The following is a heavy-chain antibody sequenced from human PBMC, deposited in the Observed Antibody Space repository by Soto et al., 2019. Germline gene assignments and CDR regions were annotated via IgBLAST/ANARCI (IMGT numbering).Heavy chain of an antibody. CDR2: IYYSGST. J-gene: IGHJ6*02. Sequence: QVQLQESGPGLVKPSETLSLTCTVSGGSISSYYWSWIRQPPGKGLEWIGYIYYSGSTNYNPSLKSRVTISVDTSKNQFSLKLSSVTAADTAVYYCAGYSSSFLYYYYGMDVWGQGTTVTVS. CDR1: GGSISSYY. V-gene: IGHV4-59*01. CDR3: AGYSSSFLYYYYGMDV. D-gene: IGHD6-6*01.